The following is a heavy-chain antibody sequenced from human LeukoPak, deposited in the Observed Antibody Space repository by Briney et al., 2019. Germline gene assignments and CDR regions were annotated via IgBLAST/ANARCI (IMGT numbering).Heavy chain of an antibody. V-gene: IGHV4-59*01. J-gene: IGHJ5*02. CDR1: GGSISSYY. Sequence: SETLSLTCTVSGGSISSYYWSWIRQPPGKGLEWIGYIYYSGSTNYNPSLKSRVTISVDTSKNQFSLKLSSVTAADTAVYYCARAVYSSGPGYWFVPWGQGTLATVSS. CDR3: ARAVYSSGPGYWFVP. D-gene: IGHD6-19*01. CDR2: IYYSGST.